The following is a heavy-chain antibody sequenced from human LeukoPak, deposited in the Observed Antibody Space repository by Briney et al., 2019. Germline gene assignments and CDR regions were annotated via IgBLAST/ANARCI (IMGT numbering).Heavy chain of an antibody. V-gene: IGHV3-9*01. CDR2: ISWNSGSI. D-gene: IGHD3-3*01. CDR3: AKTYYDFWSGEIDY. Sequence: GRSLRLSCAASGFTFDDYAMHWVRQPPGKGLEWVSDISWNSGSIVYADSVKGRFTISRDNAKNSLYLQMNSLRAEDTAVYYCAKTYYDFWSGEIDYWGQGTLVTVSS. J-gene: IGHJ4*02. CDR1: GFTFDDYA.